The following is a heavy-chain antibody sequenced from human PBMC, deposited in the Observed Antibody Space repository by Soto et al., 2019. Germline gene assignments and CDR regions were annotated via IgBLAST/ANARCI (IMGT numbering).Heavy chain of an antibody. V-gene: IGHV3-66*01. CDR2: IYRGGST. CDR3: ARSRFGGLGASFADY. D-gene: IGHD3-9*01. Sequence: EVQLVNSGGGLVQPGGSLRLSCAASGFTVSNNYMSWVRQAPGKGLEWVSAIYRGGSTYYADSVKDRFTISRDNSESTLYLQMTSLRAEDTAVYYCARSRFGGLGASFADYRGQGTLVTVSS. J-gene: IGHJ4*02. CDR1: GFTVSNNY.